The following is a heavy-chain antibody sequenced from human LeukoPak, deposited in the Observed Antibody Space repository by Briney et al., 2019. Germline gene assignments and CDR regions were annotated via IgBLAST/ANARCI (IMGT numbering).Heavy chain of an antibody. CDR1: GGSFSGYY. D-gene: IGHD5-18*01. CDR3: ARGRGGGRYSYGRGFDY. CDR2: INHSGST. V-gene: IGHV4-34*01. Sequence: ETLSLTCAVYGGSFSGYYWSWIRQPPGKGLEWIGEINHSGSTNYNPSLKSRVTISVDTSKNQFSLKLSSVTAADTAVYYCARGRGGGRYSYGRGFDYWGQGTLVTVSS. J-gene: IGHJ4*02.